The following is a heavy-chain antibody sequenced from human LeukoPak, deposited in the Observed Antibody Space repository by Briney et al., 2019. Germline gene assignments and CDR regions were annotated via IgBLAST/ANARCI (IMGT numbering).Heavy chain of an antibody. V-gene: IGHV3-7*01. Sequence: GGSLRLSCAGTGFTFSNYWVNWVRQAPGKGLEWVANIKEDGSRINYVDSVKGRFTISRDNAKNSVYLQMDNLRAEYTAVYYCVGSSGWLFDYWGQGILVAVSS. CDR2: IKEDGSRI. J-gene: IGHJ4*02. CDR3: VGSSGWLFDY. CDR1: GFTFSNYW. D-gene: IGHD6-19*01.